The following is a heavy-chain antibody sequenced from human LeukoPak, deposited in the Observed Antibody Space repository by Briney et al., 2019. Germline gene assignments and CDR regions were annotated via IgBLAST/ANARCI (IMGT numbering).Heavy chain of an antibody. V-gene: IGHV3-21*01. J-gene: IGHJ4*02. CDR1: GFNFNTYT. Sequence: PGGSLRLSCAASGFNFNTYTMNWVRQAPGKGLEWVSSISSDSSYIYYADAVHGRFTVSRDNAKYSLYLQMGSLRAEDMAVYYCVRKGPGSGSYLDYWGQGTLVTVSS. CDR2: ISSDSSYI. D-gene: IGHD1-26*01. CDR3: VRKGPGSGSYLDY.